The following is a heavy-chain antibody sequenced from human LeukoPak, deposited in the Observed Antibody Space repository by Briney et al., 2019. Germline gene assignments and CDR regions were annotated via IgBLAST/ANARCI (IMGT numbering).Heavy chain of an antibody. J-gene: IGHJ3*01. V-gene: IGHV3-48*03. D-gene: IGHD3-10*01. Sequence: EGSLRLSCTASGFTSSTYEMNWVRQAPGKGLEWISYISESGGSIYADSVNGRFTISRDNAKNSPYLQMNSLRAEDTAMYYCARMYYFGSGSLGEAFDVWGQGTLVTVSS. CDR2: ISESGGSI. CDR3: ARMYYFGSGSLGEAFDV. CDR1: GFTSSTYE.